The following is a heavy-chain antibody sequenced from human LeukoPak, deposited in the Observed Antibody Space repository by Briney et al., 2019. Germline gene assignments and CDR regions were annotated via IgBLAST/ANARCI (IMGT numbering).Heavy chain of an antibody. J-gene: IGHJ4*02. D-gene: IGHD6-19*01. CDR3: ARDRGAVAGKRGYFDY. CDR2: INPNSGGT. CDR1: GYTFTGYY. V-gene: IGHV1-2*02. Sequence: ASVKVSCKASGYTFTGYYMHWVRQAPGQGLEWMGWINPNSGGTNYAQKFQGRVTMTRDTSISTAYIELSRLRSDDTAVYYCARDRGAVAGKRGYFDYWGQGTLVTVSS.